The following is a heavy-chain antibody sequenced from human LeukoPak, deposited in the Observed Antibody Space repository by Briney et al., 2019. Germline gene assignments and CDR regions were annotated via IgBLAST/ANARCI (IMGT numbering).Heavy chain of an antibody. V-gene: IGHV1-2*02. J-gene: IGHJ4*02. D-gene: IGHD6-13*01. CDR2: INPKSGGT. CDR3: ARPRYSSSWEFDY. CDR1: GYTFTCYY. Sequence: ASVKVSCKASGYTFTCYYMHWVRQAPGQGLEGMGWINPKSGGTNYVQKFQGRVTMTRDTSISTAYRELSRLRSDDTAVYYCARPRYSSSWEFDYWGQGTLVTVSS.